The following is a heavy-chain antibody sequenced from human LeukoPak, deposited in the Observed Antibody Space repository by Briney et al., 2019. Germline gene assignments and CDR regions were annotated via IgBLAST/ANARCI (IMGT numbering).Heavy chain of an antibody. Sequence: GGSLRLSCAASGFTFSSYWMHWVRQAPGKGLVWVSRINTDGSSTSYADSVKGRFTISRDNAKNTLYLQMNSLRAEDTAVYYCARAGEDTALFDYWGQGTLVTVSS. CDR1: GFTFSSYW. CDR2: INTDGSST. CDR3: ARAGEDTALFDY. J-gene: IGHJ4*02. D-gene: IGHD5-18*01. V-gene: IGHV3-74*01.